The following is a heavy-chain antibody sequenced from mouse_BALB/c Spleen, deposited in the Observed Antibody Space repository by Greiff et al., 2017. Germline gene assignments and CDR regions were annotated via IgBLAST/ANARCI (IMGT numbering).Heavy chain of an antibody. CDR1: GFTFSSYA. J-gene: IGHJ4*01. CDR2: ISSGGSYT. V-gene: IGHV5-9-3*01. Sequence: EVKLEESGGDLVKPGGSLKLSCAASGFTFSSYAMSWVRQTPEKRLEWVATISSGGSYTYYPDSVKGRFTISRDNAKNTLYLQMSSLRSEDTAMYYCGKGAMDYWGQGTSVTVSS. CDR3: GKGAMDY. D-gene: IGHD1-1*01.